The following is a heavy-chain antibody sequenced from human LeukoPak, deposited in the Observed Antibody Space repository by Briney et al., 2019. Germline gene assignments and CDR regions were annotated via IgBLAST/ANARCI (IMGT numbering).Heavy chain of an antibody. J-gene: IGHJ4*02. CDR3: ARRAGNFDY. CDR1: GFTFSSYA. V-gene: IGHV3-23*01. Sequence: GGSLRLSCVVSGFTFSSYAMSWVRQAPGKGLEWVSSISGSGGRTYYADSVKGRFTISRDNAKNSLYLQMNSLRAEDTAVYYCARRAGNFDYWGQGTLVTVSS. CDR2: ISGSGGRT.